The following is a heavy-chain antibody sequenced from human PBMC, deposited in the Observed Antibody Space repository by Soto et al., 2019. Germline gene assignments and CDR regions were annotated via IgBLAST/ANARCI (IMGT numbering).Heavy chain of an antibody. D-gene: IGHD3-22*01. V-gene: IGHV3-48*02. Sequence: GGSLRLSCAGSGFTFGTYSMNWVRQAAGKGLEWIAYISYDSDTIQYADSVKGRFTISRDNAKNSLYLQMNSLREEDTAVYYFERLYYDDVWGQGTTVTVSS. CDR1: GFTFGTYS. J-gene: IGHJ6*02. CDR2: ISYDSDTI. CDR3: ERLYYDDV.